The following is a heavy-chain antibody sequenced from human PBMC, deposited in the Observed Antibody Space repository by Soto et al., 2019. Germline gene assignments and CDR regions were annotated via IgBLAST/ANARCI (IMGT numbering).Heavy chain of an antibody. D-gene: IGHD2-15*01. Sequence: GGSLRLSCAASGFTFSTYAMSWVRQAPGKGLEWVSAVTSVGKIYYADSVKGRFTVSRDNSRDTLFLQMNNLGAEDPAVYYCAKGHCSGGSCYPPVWGQGVLVTVSS. CDR1: GFTFSTYA. CDR3: AKGHCSGGSCYPPV. J-gene: IGHJ4*02. CDR2: VTSVGKI. V-gene: IGHV3-23*01.